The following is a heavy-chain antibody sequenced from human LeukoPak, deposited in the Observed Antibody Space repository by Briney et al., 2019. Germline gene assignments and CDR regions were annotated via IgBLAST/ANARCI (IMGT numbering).Heavy chain of an antibody. CDR3: ARTWYTSIAARFFDY. CDR2: TYYRSKWYN. Sequence: SQTLSLTCAISGDSVPSNSAAWNSIRQSPSRGLEWLGRTYYRSKWYNDYAVSVKSRITINPDTSKNQFSLQLNSVTPEDTAVYYCARTWYTSIAARFFDYWGQGTLVTVSS. D-gene: IGHD6-6*01. J-gene: IGHJ4*02. V-gene: IGHV6-1*01. CDR1: GDSVPSNSAA.